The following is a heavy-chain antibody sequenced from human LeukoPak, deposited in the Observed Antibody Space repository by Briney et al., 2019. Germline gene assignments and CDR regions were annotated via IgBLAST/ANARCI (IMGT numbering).Heavy chain of an antibody. CDR3: ARLHRHGAGGYVGY. J-gene: IGHJ4*02. CDR1: GYTFTSYW. Sequence: GASLKISSKCSGYTFTSYWICWVRQMPGKVVEWMGIINPGDSDTRYSPSFQGQVTISADKSIITAYLQWSSLKDSDTGMYYCARLHRHGAGGYVGYWGQGTLVTVSS. V-gene: IGHV5-51*01. D-gene: IGHD5-12*01. CDR2: INPGDSDT.